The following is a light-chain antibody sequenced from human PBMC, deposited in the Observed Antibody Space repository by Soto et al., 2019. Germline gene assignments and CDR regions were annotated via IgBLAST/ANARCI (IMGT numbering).Light chain of an antibody. CDR3: LQYNSHPLT. CDR2: DAS. Sequence: DIQMTQSPSAMSASLGDRVTIPCRASQGISNSLAWFQQKPGKVPKRLIHDASNLQSGVPSRFSGSGSGTAFTLTISSLQPEDFATYYCLQYNSHPLTFGEGTKVDIK. V-gene: IGKV1-17*03. J-gene: IGKJ4*02. CDR1: QGISNS.